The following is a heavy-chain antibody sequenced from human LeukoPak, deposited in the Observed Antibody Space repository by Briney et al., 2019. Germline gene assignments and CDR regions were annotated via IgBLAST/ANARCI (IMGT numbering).Heavy chain of an antibody. V-gene: IGHV1-69*04. Sequence: SVKVSCKASGYTFTGYYMHWVRQAPGQGLEWMGRIIPILGIANYAQKFQGRVTITADKSTSTAYMELSSLRSEDTAVYYCARDHDYWGQGTLVTVSS. CDR1: GYTFTGYY. CDR3: ARDHDY. CDR2: IIPILGIA. J-gene: IGHJ4*02.